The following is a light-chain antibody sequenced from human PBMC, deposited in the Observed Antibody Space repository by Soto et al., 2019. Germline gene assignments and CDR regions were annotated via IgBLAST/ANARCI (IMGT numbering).Light chain of an antibody. Sequence: DIQITQSLSTLSGYVGDRVTITCRASQTISSWLAWYQQKPGKAPKLLIYLASSLESGVPSRVSGSGSGTEFTLNISNLQPDDFATYYCQQSNTYSWTFGQGTKVDIK. V-gene: IGKV1-5*03. J-gene: IGKJ1*01. CDR2: LAS. CDR3: QQSNTYSWT. CDR1: QTISSW.